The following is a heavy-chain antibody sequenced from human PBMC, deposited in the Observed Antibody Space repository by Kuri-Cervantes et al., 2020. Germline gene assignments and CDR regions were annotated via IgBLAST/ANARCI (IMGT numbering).Heavy chain of an antibody. V-gene: IGHV3-11*04. CDR1: GFTFSDYY. Sequence: GESLKISCAASGFTFSDYYMSWIRQAPGKGLEWVSYISSSGSTIYYADSVKGRFTISRDNSKSTLYLQMNSLRPEDTAVYYCARERARFEIYTMDVWGQGTTVTVSS. J-gene: IGHJ6*02. CDR2: ISSSGSTI. D-gene: IGHD3-10*01. CDR3: ARERARFEIYTMDV.